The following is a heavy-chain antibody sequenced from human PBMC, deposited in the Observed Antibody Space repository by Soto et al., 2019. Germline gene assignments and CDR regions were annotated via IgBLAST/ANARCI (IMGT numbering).Heavy chain of an antibody. J-gene: IGHJ1*01. CDR1: GFTVSSNY. D-gene: IGHD3-22*01. CDR2: IYSGGST. Sequence: EVQLVESGGGLIQPGGSLRLSCAASGFTVSSNYMSWFRQAPGKGLEWVSVIYSGGSTYYADSVKGRFTISRDNSKNTLYLQMNSLRAEDTAVYYCARDRVESGYPEYFQHWGQGTLVTVSS. CDR3: ARDRVESGYPEYFQH. V-gene: IGHV3-53*01.